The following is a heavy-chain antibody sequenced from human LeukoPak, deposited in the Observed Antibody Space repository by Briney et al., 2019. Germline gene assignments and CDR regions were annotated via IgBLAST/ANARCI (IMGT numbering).Heavy chain of an antibody. J-gene: IGHJ5*02. Sequence: GGSLRLSCAASGFTFSSYSMNWVRQAPGKGLEWVSSISSSSSYIYYADSVKGRFTISRDNAKNSLYLQMNSLRAEDTAVYYCARDRAAAGVLPRRRFDPWGQGTLVTVSS. CDR1: GFTFSSYS. V-gene: IGHV3-21*01. D-gene: IGHD6-13*01. CDR3: ARDRAAAGVLPRRRFDP. CDR2: ISSSSSYI.